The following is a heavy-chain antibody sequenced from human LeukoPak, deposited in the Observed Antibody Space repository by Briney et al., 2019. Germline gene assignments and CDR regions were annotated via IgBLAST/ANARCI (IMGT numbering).Heavy chain of an antibody. CDR2: IDSGGST. V-gene: IGHV3-53*01. Sequence: GGSLRLSCAASGFTVSSNYMSWVRQAPGKGLEWVSVIDSGGSTYYADSVKVRFTISRDNSRNTLYLQMNSLRAEDTAVYYCARSTVVTGRYYYYYMDVWGKGTTVSVSS. CDR3: ARSTVVTGRYYYYYMDV. D-gene: IGHD4-23*01. CDR1: GFTVSSNY. J-gene: IGHJ6*03.